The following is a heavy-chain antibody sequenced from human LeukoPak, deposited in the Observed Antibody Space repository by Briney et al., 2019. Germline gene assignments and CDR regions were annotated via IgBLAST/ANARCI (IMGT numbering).Heavy chain of an antibody. Sequence: ASVKVSCKASGYNFTGYYMHWVRQAPGQGLEWMGWMNPNSGNTHYTQKFQDRVTMTRDTSISTAYLEVNSLESDDTAIYYCAREGAAAEDVNWFDPWGQGTLVTVSS. V-gene: IGHV1-2*02. CDR1: GYNFTGYY. D-gene: IGHD6-25*01. J-gene: IGHJ5*02. CDR2: MNPNSGNT. CDR3: AREGAAAEDVNWFDP.